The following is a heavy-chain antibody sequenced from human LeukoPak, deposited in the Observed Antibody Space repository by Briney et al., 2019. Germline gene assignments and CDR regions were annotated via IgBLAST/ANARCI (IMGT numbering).Heavy chain of an antibody. CDR1: GFTVSSNY. J-gene: IGHJ5*02. D-gene: IGHD2-15*01. V-gene: IGHV3-53*01. CDR2: IDRGGST. CDR3: TRGPYCSGGSCYSLGEFDP. Sequence: PGGSLRPSCAASGFTVSSNYMNWVRQAPGKGLEWVSVIDRGGSTYYADSVKGRFTVSRDNSKNTLYLQMNSLRAEDTAVYYCTRGPYCSGGSCYSLGEFDPWGQGTLVTVSS.